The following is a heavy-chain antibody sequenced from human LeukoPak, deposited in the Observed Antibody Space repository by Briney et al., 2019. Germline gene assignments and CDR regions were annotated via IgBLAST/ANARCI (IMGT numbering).Heavy chain of an antibody. J-gene: IGHJ6*02. Sequence: GGFLRLSCAASGCTFTTYWMHWVRQAPGKGLVWVSHINSDGSITSYADSVKGRFTISRDNAKNTLYLQMNSLRAEDTAVYYCARDAVDTANAVWGQGTTVTVSS. D-gene: IGHD5-18*01. CDR1: GCTFTTYW. CDR3: ARDAVDTANAV. CDR2: INSDGSIT. V-gene: IGHV3-74*01.